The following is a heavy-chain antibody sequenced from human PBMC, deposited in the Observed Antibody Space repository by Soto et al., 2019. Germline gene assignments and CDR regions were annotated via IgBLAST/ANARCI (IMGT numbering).Heavy chain of an antibody. D-gene: IGHD3-10*01. J-gene: IGHJ5*02. CDR1: GFTFKNFA. CDR2: IGGSGSSA. Sequence: EGQLLESGGGLVQPGGSLRLSCVASGFTFKNFAMTWVRQAPGKGMEWVSAIGGSGSSANYADSVKGRFTVSRDDSKSPLYLQMSGLGVDDKALYYCAKDAVAYNGEWDWFDLWGQGTLVTVSS. V-gene: IGHV3-23*01. CDR3: AKDAVAYNGEWDWFDL.